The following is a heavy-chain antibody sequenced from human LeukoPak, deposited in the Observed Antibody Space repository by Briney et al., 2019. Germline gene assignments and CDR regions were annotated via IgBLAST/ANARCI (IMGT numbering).Heavy chain of an antibody. CDR3: ANSIRYFDWLLMI. CDR2: ISGSGGST. Sequence: GGSLRLSCAASGFTFDDYGMSWVRQAPGKGLEWVSAISGSGGSTYYADSVKGRFTISRDNSKNTLYLQMNSLRAEDTAEYYCANSIRYFDWLLMIWGQGTLVTVSS. V-gene: IGHV3-23*01. CDR1: GFTFDDYG. J-gene: IGHJ4*02. D-gene: IGHD3-9*01.